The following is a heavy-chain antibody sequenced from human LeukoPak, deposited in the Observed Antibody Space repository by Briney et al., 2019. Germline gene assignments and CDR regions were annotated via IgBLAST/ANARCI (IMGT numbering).Heavy chain of an antibody. D-gene: IGHD3-10*01. J-gene: IGHJ3*02. CDR1: GYTFTGYY. V-gene: IGHV1-46*01. Sequence: ASVKVSCKASGYTFTGYYMHWVRQAPGQGLEWMGFINPSGGSTSYAQKFQVRVTMTRDMSTSTVYMGLSSLRSEDTAVYYCARDWDDIAGYGSGSPDDAFDIWGQGTMVTVSS. CDR2: INPSGGST. CDR3: ARDWDDIAGYGSGSPDDAFDI.